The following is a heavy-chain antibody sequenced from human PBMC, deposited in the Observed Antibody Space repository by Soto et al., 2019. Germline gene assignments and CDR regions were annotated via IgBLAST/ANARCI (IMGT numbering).Heavy chain of an antibody. J-gene: IGHJ5*02. V-gene: IGHV4-38-2*02. CDR1: GYSISRGYY. CDR2: MHHSGRT. CDR3: PRDSVNIVVVPAATNWFDP. D-gene: IGHD2-2*01. Sequence: PSETLSLTCAVSGYSISRGYYWGWIRQPPGKGLEWIGSMHHSGRTYYNRSLKSRGTISIDTSKNQFSLKLSSVTAADTAVYYCPRDSVNIVVVPAATNWFDPWGPGTLVTVSS.